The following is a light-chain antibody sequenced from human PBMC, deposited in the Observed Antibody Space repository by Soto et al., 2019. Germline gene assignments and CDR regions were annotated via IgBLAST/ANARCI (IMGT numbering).Light chain of an antibody. CDR2: DDS. J-gene: IGLJ2*01. Sequence: SYELTQPPSVSVAPGQTARITCGGNNIGRKSVHWYQRKPGQAPVLVVYDDSDRPSGIPERFSGSSSGNTATLTISRVEAGDEADYYCQVWENSSDHPGVFGGGTKVTVL. CDR3: QVWENSSDHPGV. CDR1: NIGRKS. V-gene: IGLV3-21*02.